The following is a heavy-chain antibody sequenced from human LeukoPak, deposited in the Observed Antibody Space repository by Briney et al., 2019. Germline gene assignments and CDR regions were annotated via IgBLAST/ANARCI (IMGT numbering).Heavy chain of an antibody. CDR2: ISTSSSYV. Sequence: PGGSLRLSCAASGFTFSRYSMNWVRQAPGKGLEWVSSISTSSSYVYYADSVRGRFTISRDNAKNSLCLQMNSLRAEDTAVYYCAAASGFGELFSSRDHFDFWGQGALVTVSS. CDR3: AAASGFGELFSSRDHFDF. D-gene: IGHD3-10*01. J-gene: IGHJ4*02. CDR1: GFTFSRYS. V-gene: IGHV3-21*01.